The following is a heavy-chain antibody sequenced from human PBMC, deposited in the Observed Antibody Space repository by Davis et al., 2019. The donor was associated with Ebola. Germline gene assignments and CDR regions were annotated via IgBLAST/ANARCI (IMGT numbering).Heavy chain of an antibody. J-gene: IGHJ6*02. V-gene: IGHV4-39*07. CDR1: GGSISSSSYY. D-gene: IGHD6-19*01. CDR2: INHSGST. CDR3: ATGYSSGWYHYYGMDV. Sequence: MPSETLSLTCTVSGGSISSSSYYWSWIRQPPGKGLEWIGEINHSGSTNYNPSLKSRVTISVDTSKNQFSLKLSSVTAADTAVYYCATGYSSGWYHYYGMDVWGQGTTVTVSS.